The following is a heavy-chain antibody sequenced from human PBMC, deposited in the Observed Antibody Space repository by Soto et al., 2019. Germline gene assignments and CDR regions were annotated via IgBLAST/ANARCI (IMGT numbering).Heavy chain of an antibody. CDR3: ASGLGNGDYGDPGDY. CDR2: IYSGGAT. D-gene: IGHD4-17*01. J-gene: IGHJ4*02. Sequence: EVQLVESGGGLIQPGGSLRLSCAASGFTISSSYMSWVRQAPGKGLEWVSLIYSGGATYYADSVKGRFTISRDTPKNTLYFQMNNLGADDTAVYYCASGLGNGDYGDPGDYWGQGTLVTVSS. V-gene: IGHV3-53*01. CDR1: GFTISSSY.